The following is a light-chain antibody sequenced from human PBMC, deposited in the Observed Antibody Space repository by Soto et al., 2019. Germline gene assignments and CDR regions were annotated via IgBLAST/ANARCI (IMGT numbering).Light chain of an antibody. J-gene: IGKJ5*01. CDR1: QSAGSF. CDR3: QQYGSSPIT. V-gene: IGKV3-20*01. CDR2: YIS. Sequence: EIVMTQSPATQSVSPGETAALSCRASQSAGSFLAWYQQKPGQAPRLLIYYISARATGIPDRFSGSGSGTDFTLTISRLEPEDFAVYYCQQYGSSPITFGQGTRLEIK.